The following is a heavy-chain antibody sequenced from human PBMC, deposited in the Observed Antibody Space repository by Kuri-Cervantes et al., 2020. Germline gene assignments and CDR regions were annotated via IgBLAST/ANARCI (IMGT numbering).Heavy chain of an antibody. CDR1: GGTFSSYA. D-gene: IGHD3-10*01. Sequence: ASVKVSCKASGGTFSSYAISWVRQAPGQGLEWMGWISAYNGDTKYTQKLQDRVTMTTDTSTSTAYMELRGLTSDDTAVYYCARGSPYGYIDYWGQGTLVTVSS. J-gene: IGHJ4*02. CDR2: ISAYNGDT. CDR3: ARGSPYGYIDY. V-gene: IGHV1-18*04.